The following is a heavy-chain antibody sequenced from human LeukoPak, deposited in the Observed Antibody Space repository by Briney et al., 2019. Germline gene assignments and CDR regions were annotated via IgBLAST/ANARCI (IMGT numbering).Heavy chain of an antibody. V-gene: IGHV4-34*01. J-gene: IGHJ3*02. CDR3: ARGGRGAFDI. Sequence: GSLRLSCAASGFTFSNYWMSWIRQPPGKGLEWIGEINHSGSTNYNPSLKSRVTISVDTSKNQFSLKLSSVTAADTAVYYCARGGRGAFDIWGQGTMVTVSS. CDR2: INHSGST. D-gene: IGHD3-10*01. CDR1: GFTFSNYW.